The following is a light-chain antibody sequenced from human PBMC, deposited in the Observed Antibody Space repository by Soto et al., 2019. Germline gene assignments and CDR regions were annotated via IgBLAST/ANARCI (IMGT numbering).Light chain of an antibody. CDR3: SSCTSSSTLLYV. V-gene: IGLV2-14*01. J-gene: IGLJ1*01. CDR2: EVN. CDR1: SSDVGYYNY. Sequence: QSALTQPASVSGSPGQSTTISCTGTSSDVGYYNYVSWYRQHPGKAPRLMIYEVNNRPSGVSNRFSGSKSGNTASLTISGLQAEDEADYYCSSCTSSSTLLYVFGTGTKATVL.